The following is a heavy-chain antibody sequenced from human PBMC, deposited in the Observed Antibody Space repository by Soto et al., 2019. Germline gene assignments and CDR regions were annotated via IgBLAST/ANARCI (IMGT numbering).Heavy chain of an antibody. V-gene: IGHV3-30*18. J-gene: IGHJ4*02. Sequence: GGSLRLSCAASGFTFSSYGMHWVRQAPGKGLEWVAVISYDGSNKYYADSVKGRFTISRDNSKNTLYLQMNSLRAEDTAVYYCAKWDGYSYGLIDYWGQGTLVTVSS. D-gene: IGHD5-18*01. CDR1: GFTFSSYG. CDR3: AKWDGYSYGLIDY. CDR2: ISYDGSNK.